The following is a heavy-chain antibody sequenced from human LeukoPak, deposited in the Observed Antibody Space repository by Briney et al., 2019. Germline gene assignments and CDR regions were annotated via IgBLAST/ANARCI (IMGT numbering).Heavy chain of an antibody. D-gene: IGHD4-23*01. CDR3: AKDLVIRSVVNYYFDY. CDR2: ISGSGGST. Sequence: GGSLRLSCAASGVTFSSYAMSLVRQAPGKGLEWVSAISGSGGSTYYADSVKGRFTISRDNSKNTLYLQMNSLRAEDTAVYYCAKDLVIRSVVNYYFDYWGQGTLVTVSS. V-gene: IGHV3-23*01. J-gene: IGHJ4*02. CDR1: GVTFSSYA.